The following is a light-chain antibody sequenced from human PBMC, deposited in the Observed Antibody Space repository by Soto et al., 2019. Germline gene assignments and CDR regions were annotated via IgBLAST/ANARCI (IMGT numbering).Light chain of an antibody. CDR1: QSISSSY. CDR3: QQYGSSSWT. CDR2: GAS. V-gene: IGKV3-20*01. Sequence: EIVLTQSPGTLSLSPGERATLSCRASQSISSSYFAWYQQKPGQAPRLLIYGASSRATGIPDRFSGSGSGTDFTLTISRLEPEDFAVYYCQQYGSSSWTFGQGTKVDNK. J-gene: IGKJ1*01.